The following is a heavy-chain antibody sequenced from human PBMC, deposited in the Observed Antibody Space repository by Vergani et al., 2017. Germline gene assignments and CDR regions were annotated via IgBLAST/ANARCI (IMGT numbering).Heavy chain of an antibody. J-gene: IGHJ4*01. CDR3: AKYWRDSKDGLPDY. Sequence: VQLVESGGGLVKPGGSLRLSCAASGFTFNQYCMHWVRQAPGKGLEWVAVTWYDGNNKHYADSVKGRFTISRDNSKSTMYLQMNSLRDEDTGVYYCAKYWRDSKDGLPDYWGPGTIVIVFS. CDR2: TWYDGNNK. V-gene: IGHV3-33*08. D-gene: IGHD2-8*02. CDR1: GFTFNQYC.